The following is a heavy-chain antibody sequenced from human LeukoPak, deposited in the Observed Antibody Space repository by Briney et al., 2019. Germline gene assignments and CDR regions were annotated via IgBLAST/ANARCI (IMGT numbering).Heavy chain of an antibody. CDR1: GGSISSSSYY. CDR3: ARHMSSGYSSSWYFPFFDY. Sequence: PSETLSLTCTVSGGSISSSSYYWGWIRPPPGKGLEWIGSIYYSGSTYYNPSLKSRVTISVDTSKNQFSLKLSSVTAADTAVYYCARHMSSGYSSSWYFPFFDYWGQGTLVTVSS. J-gene: IGHJ4*02. CDR2: IYYSGST. V-gene: IGHV4-39*01. D-gene: IGHD6-13*01.